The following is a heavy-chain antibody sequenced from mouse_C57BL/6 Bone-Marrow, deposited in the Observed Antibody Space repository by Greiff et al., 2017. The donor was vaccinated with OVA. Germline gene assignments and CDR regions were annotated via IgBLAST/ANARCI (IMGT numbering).Heavy chain of an antibody. J-gene: IGHJ4*01. CDR2: ISNLAYSI. V-gene: IGHV5-15*01. CDR1: GFTFSDYG. CDR3: ARRGYGSSYYAMDY. Sequence: EVQGVESGGGLVQPGGSLKLSCAASGFTFSDYGMAWVRQAPRKGPEWVAFISNLAYSIYYADTVTGRFTISRENAKNTLYLEMSSLRSEDTAMYYCARRGYGSSYYAMDYWGQGTSVTVSS. D-gene: IGHD1-1*01.